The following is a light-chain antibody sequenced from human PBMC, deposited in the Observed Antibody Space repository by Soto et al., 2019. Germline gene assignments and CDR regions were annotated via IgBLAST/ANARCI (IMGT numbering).Light chain of an antibody. V-gene: IGLV1-51*01. Sequence: QSVLTQPPSVSAAPGQKVTISCSGSGPNIGSNYVSWYQQVPGTAPKLLIYDNNERPSGIPDRFSGSKSATSATLGITGLQTGDEADYYCATWDSSLSAVVFGGGTKLTVL. CDR1: GPNIGSNY. CDR3: ATWDSSLSAVV. CDR2: DNN. J-gene: IGLJ2*01.